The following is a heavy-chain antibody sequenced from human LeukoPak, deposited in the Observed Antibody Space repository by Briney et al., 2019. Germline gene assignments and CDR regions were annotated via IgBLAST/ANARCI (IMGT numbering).Heavy chain of an antibody. CDR2: ISAYNGNT. D-gene: IGHD6-13*01. J-gene: IGHJ4*02. Sequence: ASVKVSCKASGYTFTSYGISWVRQAPGQGLEWMGWISAYNGNTNYAQKLQGRVTMTTDTSTSTAYMELRSLRSDDTAVYYCARGFSSSWYGLPFDYWSQGTLVTVSS. CDR3: ARGFSSSWYGLPFDY. V-gene: IGHV1-18*01. CDR1: GYTFTSYG.